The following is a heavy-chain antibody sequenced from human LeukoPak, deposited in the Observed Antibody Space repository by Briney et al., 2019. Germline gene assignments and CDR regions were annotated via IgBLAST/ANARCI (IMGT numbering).Heavy chain of an antibody. J-gene: IGHJ6*02. V-gene: IGHV3-21*01. CDR3: ASPALGVHYYYGMDV. CDR2: ISSSSSYI. CDR1: GFTFSSYS. D-gene: IGHD2-8*01. Sequence: SGGSLRLSCAASGFTFSSYSMNWVRQAPGKGLEWVSSISSSSSYIYYADSVKGRFTISRDNSKNTLYLQMNSLRAEDTAVYYCASPALGVHYYYGMDVWGQGTTVTVSS.